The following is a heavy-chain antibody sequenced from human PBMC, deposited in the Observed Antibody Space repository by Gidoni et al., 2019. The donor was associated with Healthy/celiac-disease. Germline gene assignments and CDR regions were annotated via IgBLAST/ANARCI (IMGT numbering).Heavy chain of an antibody. J-gene: IGHJ3*02. CDR3: ARVRGWVVTALFRANDAFDI. V-gene: IGHV4-34*01. Sequence: QVQLQQWGAGLLKPSQTLSLTCPAYGGSFSGYYWSWIRQPPGKGLEWIGEINHSGSTNYNPSLKSRVTISVDTSKNQFSLKLSSVTAADTAVYYCARVRGWVVTALFRANDAFDIWGQGTMVTVSS. CDR2: INHSGST. CDR1: GGSFSGYY. D-gene: IGHD2-21*02.